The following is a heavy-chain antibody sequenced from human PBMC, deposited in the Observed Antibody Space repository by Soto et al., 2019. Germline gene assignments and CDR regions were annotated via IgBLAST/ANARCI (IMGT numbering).Heavy chain of an antibody. CDR3: ARDMELSSRAFDI. V-gene: IGHV4-31*03. Sequence: TLALTCTVSGGSISSGGYYWSWIRQHPGKGLEWIGYIYYSGSTYYNPSLKSRVTISVDTSKNQFSLKLSSVTAADTAVYYCARDMELSSRAFDILGKATMVTVPS. D-gene: IGHD1-7*01. CDR1: GGSISSGGYY. J-gene: IGHJ3*02. CDR2: IYYSGST.